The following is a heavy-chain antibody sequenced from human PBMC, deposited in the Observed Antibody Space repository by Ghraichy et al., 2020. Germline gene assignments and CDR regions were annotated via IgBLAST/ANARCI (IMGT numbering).Heavy chain of an antibody. CDR1: GFTFSSYA. D-gene: IGHD3-10*01. V-gene: IGHV3-23*01. J-gene: IGHJ3*02. CDR2: ISGSGGNT. CDR3: AKFSSGSGFPDAFDI. Sequence: GGSLRLSCAASGFTFSSYAMSWVRQAPGRGLEWVSAISGSGGNTYYADYVKGRFTISRDSSKNTLYLQMNSLRAEDTAVYYCAKFSSGSGFPDAFDIWGQGTMVTVSS.